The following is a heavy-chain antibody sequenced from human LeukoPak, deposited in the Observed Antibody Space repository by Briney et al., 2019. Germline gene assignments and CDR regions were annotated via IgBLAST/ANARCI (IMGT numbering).Heavy chain of an antibody. D-gene: IGHD3-9*01. CDR2: IYYSGST. V-gene: IGHV4-59*01. CDR3: ARETDTYDMPDY. J-gene: IGHJ4*02. CDR1: GGSISSYY. Sequence: SETLSLTCTVSGGSISSYYWSWIRQPLGKGLEWIGNIYYSGSTNYNPSLKSRVTISVDTSKNQFSLKRSSVTAADTAVYYCARETDTYDMPDYRGQGAPVTV.